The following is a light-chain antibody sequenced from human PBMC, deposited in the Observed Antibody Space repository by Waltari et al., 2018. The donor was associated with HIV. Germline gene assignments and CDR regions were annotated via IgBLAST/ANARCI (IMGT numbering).Light chain of an antibody. CDR2: GAS. Sequence: EIVLTQSPATLSLSPGERATLSCRASQSVSNAYLAWYQQKPGQAPRLLIYGASSRATGIPDRFSGSGSGTDFTLTISRLEPEDFAVYYCQQYGRSPPYTFGQGTKLEI. CDR3: QQYGRSPPYT. CDR1: QSVSNAY. J-gene: IGKJ2*01. V-gene: IGKV3-20*01.